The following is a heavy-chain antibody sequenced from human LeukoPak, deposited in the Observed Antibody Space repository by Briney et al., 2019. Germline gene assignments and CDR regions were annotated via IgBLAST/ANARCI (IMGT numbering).Heavy chain of an antibody. V-gene: IGHV4-39*01. J-gene: IGHJ4*02. CDR2: ISSSGST. Sequence: SSETLSLTCTVSGGSISISSYYWGWIRQPPGKGLEWIGSISSSGSTYYNPPLKSRVTISIDTSKNQFSLKMSSVTAADTAVYYCARHMYSSTWHPFDYWGQGTLVTVSS. D-gene: IGHD6-13*01. CDR1: GGSISISSYY. CDR3: ARHMYSSTWHPFDY.